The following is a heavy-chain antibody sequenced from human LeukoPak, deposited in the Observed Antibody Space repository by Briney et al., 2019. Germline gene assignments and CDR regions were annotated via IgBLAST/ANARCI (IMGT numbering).Heavy chain of an antibody. CDR1: GYTLTELS. J-gene: IGHJ4*02. D-gene: IGHD3-22*01. CDR2: FDPEDGET. V-gene: IGHV1-24*01. Sequence: ASVKVSCKVSGYTLTELSMHWVRQAPGKGLEWMGGFDPEDGETIYAQKFQGRVTMTEDTSTDTAYMELSSLRSEDTAVYYCATDPYHYDSSGYSFDYWGQGTLVTVSS. CDR3: ATDPYHYDSSGYSFDY.